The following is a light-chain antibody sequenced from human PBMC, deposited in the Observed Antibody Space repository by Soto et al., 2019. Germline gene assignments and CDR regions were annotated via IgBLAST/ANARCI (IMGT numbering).Light chain of an antibody. Sequence: DIQMTQSPSTLSASVGDRVTITCRASQTISSWLAWYQQKPGKAPKVIIYDATNLESGVPSRFSGSESGTEFTLTISSLQPDDSATYYCQQYNSFSRTFGQGTKVDIK. V-gene: IGKV1-5*01. CDR1: QTISSW. CDR3: QQYNSFSRT. CDR2: DAT. J-gene: IGKJ1*01.